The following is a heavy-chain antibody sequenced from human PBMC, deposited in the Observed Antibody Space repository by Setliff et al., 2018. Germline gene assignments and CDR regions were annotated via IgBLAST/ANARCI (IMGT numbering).Heavy chain of an antibody. Sequence: WAPVKVSCKASGGTFSIYTISWVRQAPGQGLEWMGRIIPIFGTANYAQKFQGRVTITADKSTSTAYMELSSLRSEDTAVYYCARRRYYYDSSGYRWGGFYFDYWGQGTLVTVSS. V-gene: IGHV1-69*08. D-gene: IGHD3-22*01. CDR3: ARRRYYYDSSGYRWGGFYFDY. CDR2: IIPIFGTA. CDR1: GGTFSIYT. J-gene: IGHJ4*02.